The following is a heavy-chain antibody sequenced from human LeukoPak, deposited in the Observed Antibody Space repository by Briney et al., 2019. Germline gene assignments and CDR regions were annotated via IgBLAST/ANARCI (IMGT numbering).Heavy chain of an antibody. Sequence: GGSLRLSCVASGFTVSSNYMSWARQAPGKGLDWVSVIYSGGSTYYADAVKGRFTISRDNSKNTLYLQMNSLRVEDSAVYYCARGLRSDYWGQGTLVTVSS. D-gene: IGHD4-17*01. V-gene: IGHV3-66*01. CDR3: ARGLRSDY. CDR1: GFTVSSNY. J-gene: IGHJ4*02. CDR2: IYSGGST.